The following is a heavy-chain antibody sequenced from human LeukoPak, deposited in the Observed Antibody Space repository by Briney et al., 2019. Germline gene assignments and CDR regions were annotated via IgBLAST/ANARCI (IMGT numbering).Heavy chain of an antibody. V-gene: IGHV3-74*03. CDR1: GFTFSSYG. CDR3: VREVGAPGSFQH. Sequence: PGGPLRLSCAASGFTFSSYGMNWVRQAPGKGLVWISRINGDGRIIEHAESVKGRFTISRNNADNTLHLQMNSLRAEDTAVYHCVREVGAPGSFQHWGQGAPVTVSS. CDR2: INGDGRII. D-gene: IGHD1-26*01. J-gene: IGHJ1*01.